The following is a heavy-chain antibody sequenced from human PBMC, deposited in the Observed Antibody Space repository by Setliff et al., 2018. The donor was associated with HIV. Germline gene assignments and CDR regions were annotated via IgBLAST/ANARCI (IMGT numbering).Heavy chain of an antibody. D-gene: IGHD2-8*02. Sequence: PSETLSLTCAVYGGSFSGYYWSWIRQPPGKGLEWIGEINHSGSTNYNPSLKSRVTISVDTSKNQFSLKLSSVTAADTAVYYCARQESYGNGGLYYFDYWGQGTLVTVSS. CDR2: INHSGST. CDR3: ARQESYGNGGLYYFDY. CDR1: GGSFSGYY. J-gene: IGHJ4*02. V-gene: IGHV4-34*01.